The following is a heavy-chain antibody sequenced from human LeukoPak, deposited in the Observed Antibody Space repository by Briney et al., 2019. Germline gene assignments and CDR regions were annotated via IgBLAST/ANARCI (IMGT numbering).Heavy chain of an antibody. Sequence: KPSETLSLTCSVSGFSINSDYYWGWVRQPPGKGLEWIGGISYRGTTYHNPPLKSRLTISFDTSKNQFSLKLSSVTAADTAVYYCTKRPLSYFDSWGQGTLVTVSS. D-gene: IGHD3-10*01. J-gene: IGHJ5*01. V-gene: IGHV4-38-2*02. CDR3: TKRPLSYFDS. CDR2: ISYRGTT. CDR1: GFSINSDYY.